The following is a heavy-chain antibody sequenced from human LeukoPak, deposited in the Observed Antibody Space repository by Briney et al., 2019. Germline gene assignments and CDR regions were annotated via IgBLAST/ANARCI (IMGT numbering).Heavy chain of an antibody. Sequence: ASVKVSCKASGYTLTSYDINWVRQATGQGLEWMGWMNPNSGNTGYAQKFQGRVTMTRNTSISTAYMELSSLRSEDTAVYYCARGLRAPAWGNWFDPWGQGTLVTVSS. CDR2: MNPNSGNT. V-gene: IGHV1-8*01. D-gene: IGHD7-27*01. CDR3: ARGLRAPAWGNWFDP. CDR1: GYTLTSYD. J-gene: IGHJ5*02.